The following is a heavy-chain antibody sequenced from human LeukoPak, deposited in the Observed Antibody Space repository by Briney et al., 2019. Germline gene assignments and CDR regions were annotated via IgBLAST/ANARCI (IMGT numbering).Heavy chain of an antibody. J-gene: IGHJ4*02. V-gene: IGHV4-30-2*01. Sequence: PSETLSLTCTVSGGSISSGGYSWSWIRQPPGKGLEWIGYIYHSGSTYYNPSLKSRVTISVDRSKNQFSLKLSSVTAADTAVYYCARGDTAMATGFDYWGQGTLVTVSS. CDR1: GGSISSGGYS. CDR3: ARGDTAMATGFDY. D-gene: IGHD5-18*01. CDR2: IYHSGST.